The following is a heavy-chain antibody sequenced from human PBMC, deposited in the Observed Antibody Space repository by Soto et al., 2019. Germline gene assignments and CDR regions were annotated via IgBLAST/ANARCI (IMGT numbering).Heavy chain of an antibody. CDR2: ISGSGGST. D-gene: IGHD3-16*01. CDR3: AKNGGARATYAGDY. CDR1: GFTFSSYA. V-gene: IGHV3-23*01. Sequence: VQLLESGGGLVQPGGSLRLSCAASGFTFSSYAMTWVRQAPGKGLEWVSGISGSGGSTDYADSVKGRFTISRDNSKNTLYLQMNSLRAEDTAIYYCAKNGGARATYAGDYWGQGALVTVSS. J-gene: IGHJ4*02.